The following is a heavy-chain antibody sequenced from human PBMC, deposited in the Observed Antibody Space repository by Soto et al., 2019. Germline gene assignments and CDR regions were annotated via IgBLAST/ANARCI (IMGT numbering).Heavy chain of an antibody. D-gene: IGHD1-20*01. CDR2: VFYTGLT. CDR3: ATSQKGYNWNYFDH. J-gene: IGHJ4*02. CDR1: GASISGSYYY. V-gene: IGHV4-39*01. Sequence: PSETLSLTCAVSGASISGSYYYWAWLRQSPGKGPEWIGSVFYTGLTSYTPSLESRVSVSVDTSKSQFSLKLSAVTAADTAVYYCATSQKGYNWNYFDHWGQGALVTVSS.